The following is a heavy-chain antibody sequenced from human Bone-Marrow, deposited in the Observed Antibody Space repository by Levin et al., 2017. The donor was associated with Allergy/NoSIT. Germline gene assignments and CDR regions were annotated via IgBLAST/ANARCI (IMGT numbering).Heavy chain of an antibody. Sequence: GESLKISCTASGLTSDRYWMHWVRQSPGEGLEWVSRIDSDDNSAIYSYFFSFRFTISRDNARNTLYLHLKSLRADDTAVYYCIVSPHWLRNFDYWGQGTLVTVSS. CDR1: GLTSDRYW. D-gene: IGHD1-1*01. V-gene: IGHV3-74*01. CDR2: IDSDDNSA. J-gene: IGHJ4*02. CDR3: IVSPHWLRNFDY.